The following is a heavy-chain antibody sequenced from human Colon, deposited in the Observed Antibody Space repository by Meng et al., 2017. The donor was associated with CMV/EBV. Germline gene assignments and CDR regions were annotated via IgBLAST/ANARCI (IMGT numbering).Heavy chain of an antibody. V-gene: IGHV3-30*04. Sequence: GESLKISCAASGFTFSAYPIHWVRQAPGKGLEWVAIISHDGAKKYYAASVEGRFTISRDNSQNTVNVQMNSLRGDDTAVYYCARASNSSFDPWGQGTLVTVSS. CDR1: GFTFSAYP. D-gene: IGHD4-11*01. CDR3: ARASNSSFDP. CDR2: ISHDGAKK. J-gene: IGHJ5*02.